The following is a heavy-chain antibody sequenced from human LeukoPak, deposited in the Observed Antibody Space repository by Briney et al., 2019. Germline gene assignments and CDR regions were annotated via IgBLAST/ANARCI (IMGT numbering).Heavy chain of an antibody. J-gene: IGHJ5*02. Sequence: GGSLRLSCAASGFTFSNAWMSWVRQAPGKGLEWVGRIRSKTDGGTTYYAAPVKGTFTISRDDSKNTLYLKMNSLKTEDTAVYYCTASITMIVVALNWFDPWGQGTLVTVSS. V-gene: IGHV3-15*01. CDR3: TASITMIVVALNWFDP. CDR1: GFTFSNAW. CDR2: IRSKTDGGTT. D-gene: IGHD3-22*01.